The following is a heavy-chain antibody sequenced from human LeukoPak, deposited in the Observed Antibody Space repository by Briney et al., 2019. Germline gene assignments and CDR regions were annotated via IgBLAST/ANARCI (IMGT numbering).Heavy chain of an antibody. J-gene: IGHJ4*02. CDR2: IYLGDSDT. V-gene: IGHV5-51*03. CDR1: AYSFTSYW. Sequence: GEGPKISCRGSAYSFTSYWVVWVGQMPARGREWMGSIYLGDSDTRYNPSSQGQGTTSAVKSISTAFLQWNSLKASDAGIYYCTKSPDIDILAGYSRFYFDYWGQGTLVPVSS. CDR3: TKSPDIDILAGYSRFYFDY. D-gene: IGHD3-9*01.